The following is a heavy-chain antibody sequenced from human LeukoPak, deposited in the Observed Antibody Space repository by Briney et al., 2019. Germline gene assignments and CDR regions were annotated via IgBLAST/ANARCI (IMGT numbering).Heavy chain of an antibody. Sequence: ASVKVSCKASGYTFTSYGISWVRQAPGQGLEWRGWISAYNGNTNYAQKLQGRVTMTTDTSTSTAYMELRSLRSDDTAVYYCARDSRVTMVRGPPLLEAFDIWGQGTMVTVSS. V-gene: IGHV1-18*04. CDR3: ARDSRVTMVRGPPLLEAFDI. CDR2: ISAYNGNT. D-gene: IGHD3-10*01. J-gene: IGHJ3*02. CDR1: GYTFTSYG.